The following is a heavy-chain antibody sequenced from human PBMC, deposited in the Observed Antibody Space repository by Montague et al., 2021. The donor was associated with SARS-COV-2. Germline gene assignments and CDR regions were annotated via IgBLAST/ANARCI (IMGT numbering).Heavy chain of an antibody. J-gene: IGHJ6*02. CDR3: ASGDFDYYYYGMDV. Sequence: SLRLSCAASGFTFSSYEMNWVRRAPGKGLEWVSYISSSGSTIYYADSVKGRFTISGDNAKNSLYLQMNSLRAEDTAVYYCASGDFDYYYYGMDVWGQGTTVTVSS. CDR1: GFTFSSYE. V-gene: IGHV3-48*03. D-gene: IGHD4-17*01. CDR2: ISSSGSTI.